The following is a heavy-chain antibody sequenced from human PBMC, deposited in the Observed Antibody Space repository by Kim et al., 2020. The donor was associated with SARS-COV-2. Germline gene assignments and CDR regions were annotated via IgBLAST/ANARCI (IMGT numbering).Heavy chain of an antibody. Sequence: SETLSLTCTVSGGSISSYYWSWIRQPPGKGLEWIGYIYYSGSTNYNPSLKSRVTISVDTSKNQFSLKLSSVTAADTAVYYCARDTYYYDSSGYYRGHYFDYWGQGTLVTVSS. V-gene: IGHV4-59*01. D-gene: IGHD3-22*01. CDR1: GGSISSYY. J-gene: IGHJ4*02. CDR2: IYYSGST. CDR3: ARDTYYYDSSGYYRGHYFDY.